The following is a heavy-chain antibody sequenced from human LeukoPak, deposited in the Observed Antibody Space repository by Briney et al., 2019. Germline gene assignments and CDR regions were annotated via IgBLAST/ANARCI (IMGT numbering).Heavy chain of an antibody. D-gene: IGHD1-26*01. CDR3: AKCDSGSYYGTAFDI. J-gene: IGHJ3*02. CDR2: ISGSGGST. CDR1: GFTFSSYA. V-gene: IGHV3-23*01. Sequence: GGSLRLSCAASGFTFSSYAMSWVRQAPGKGLEWVLAISGSGGSTYYADSVKGRFTISRDNSKNTLYLQMNSLRAEDTAVYYCAKCDSGSYYGTAFDIWGQGTMVTVSS.